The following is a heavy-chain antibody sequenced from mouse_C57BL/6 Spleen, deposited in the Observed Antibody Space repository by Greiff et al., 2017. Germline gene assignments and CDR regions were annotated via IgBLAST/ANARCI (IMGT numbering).Heavy chain of an antibody. V-gene: IGHV1-81*01. J-gene: IGHJ4*01. CDR2: IYPRSGNT. CDR1: GYTFTSYG. D-gene: IGHD1-1*01. CDR3: ARSTTDAMDY. Sequence: QVHVKQSGAELARPGASVKLSCKASGYTFTSYGISWVKQRTGQGLEWIGEIYPRSGNTYYNEKFKGKATLTADKSSSTAYMELRSLTSEDSAVYFCARSTTDAMDYWGQGTSVTVSS.